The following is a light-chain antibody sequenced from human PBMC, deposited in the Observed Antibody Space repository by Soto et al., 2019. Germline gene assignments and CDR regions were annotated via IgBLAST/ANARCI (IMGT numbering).Light chain of an antibody. J-gene: IGKJ4*01. CDR2: DAS. CDR1: QSVSRY. Sequence: EIVLTQSPATLSLSPGERATLSCRASQSVSRYLAWYQQKPGQAPRLLIHDASSRATGIPARFSGSGSGTDFTLTISSLEPEDFAVYYCRQRTNWPQLTFGGGTKVEFK. CDR3: RQRTNWPQLT. V-gene: IGKV3-11*01.